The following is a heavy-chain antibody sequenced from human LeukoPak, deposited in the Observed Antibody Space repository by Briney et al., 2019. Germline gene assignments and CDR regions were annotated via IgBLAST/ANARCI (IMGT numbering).Heavy chain of an antibody. CDR3: ANLDSSRWYGGNCMDV. CDR1: GFTFSSYG. J-gene: IGHJ6*03. V-gene: IGHV3-30*18. Sequence: PGGSLRLSCAASGFTFSSYGRHWVRQAPGKGLEWVAVISYGGSKKYYAASVKRRFTISSDHSKNTLYLQMNSLRADDAAVYYCANLDSSRWYGGNCMDVWGKGTTGTISS. D-gene: IGHD6-19*01. CDR2: ISYGGSKK.